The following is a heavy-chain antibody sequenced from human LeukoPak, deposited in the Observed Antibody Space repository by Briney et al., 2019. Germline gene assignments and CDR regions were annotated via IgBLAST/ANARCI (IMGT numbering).Heavy chain of an antibody. J-gene: IGHJ4*02. Sequence: ASVKVSCKAAGYTFTSYDINWVRQATGQGLEWMGWMNPNSGNTGYAQKFQGRVTMTRNTSISTAYMELSSLRSEDTAVYYCARWGEWELLHAYWGQGTLVTVSS. V-gene: IGHV1-8*01. CDR1: GYTFTSYD. CDR3: ARWGEWELLHAY. CDR2: MNPNSGNT. D-gene: IGHD1-26*01.